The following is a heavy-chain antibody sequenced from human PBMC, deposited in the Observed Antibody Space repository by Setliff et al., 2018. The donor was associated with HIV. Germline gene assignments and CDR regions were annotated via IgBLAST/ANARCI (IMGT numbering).Heavy chain of an antibody. D-gene: IGHD3-22*01. CDR3: ARSGYTSGFYWVFGAFGV. Sequence: RDPPGKGPEWIASIQYGDISHYNPSLQSRVTISVDTSTKKFSLYLSSVNETDTAVYYCARSGYTSGFYWVFGAFGVWGQGKMVTVSS. J-gene: IGHJ3*01. CDR2: IQYGDIS. V-gene: IGHV4-59*01.